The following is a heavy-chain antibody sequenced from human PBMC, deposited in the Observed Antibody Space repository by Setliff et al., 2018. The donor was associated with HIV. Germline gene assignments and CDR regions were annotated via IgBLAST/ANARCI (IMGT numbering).Heavy chain of an antibody. J-gene: IGHJ6*03. D-gene: IGHD3-22*01. CDR1: DSGTYD. CDR3: ARGFSGHYSFTGYMHV. Sequence: PSETLSLTCTVSDSGTYDWSWIRQPAGKGLEWIGRVSSRGDTNYNPSLKSRVTMSVDTSKNQFSLRLSSVTAADTAVYYCARGFSGHYSFTGYMHVWGKGTTVTVSS. V-gene: IGHV4-4*07. CDR2: VSSRGDT.